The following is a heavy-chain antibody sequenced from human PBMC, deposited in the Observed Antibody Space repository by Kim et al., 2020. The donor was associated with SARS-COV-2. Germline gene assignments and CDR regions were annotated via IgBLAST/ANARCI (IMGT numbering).Heavy chain of an antibody. CDR3: AKNPHGYCSSTSCYGPVDY. J-gene: IGHJ4*02. D-gene: IGHD2-2*01. Sequence: GRFTIPRDNSKHTLYLQMNSLRAEDTAVYYCAKNPHGYCSSTSCYGPVDYWGQGTLVTVSS. V-gene: IGHV3-30*02.